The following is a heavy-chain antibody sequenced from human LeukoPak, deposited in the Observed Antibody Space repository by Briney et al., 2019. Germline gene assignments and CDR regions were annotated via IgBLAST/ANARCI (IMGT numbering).Heavy chain of an antibody. V-gene: IGHV4-59*01. J-gene: IGHJ4*02. CDR1: GGSFSGYY. D-gene: IGHD3-22*01. Sequence: MASETLSLTCAVYGGSFSGYYWSWIRQPPGKGLEWIGYIYYSGSTNYNPSLKSRVTISVDTSKNQFSLRLSSVTAADTAVYYCARVTGYIVEDYFDYWGQGTLVTVSS. CDR3: ARVTGYIVEDYFDY. CDR2: IYYSGST.